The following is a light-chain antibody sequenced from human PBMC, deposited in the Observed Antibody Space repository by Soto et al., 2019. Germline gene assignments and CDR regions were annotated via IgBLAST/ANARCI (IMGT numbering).Light chain of an antibody. J-gene: IGKJ1*01. Sequence: DIQMTQSPSTLSASVGDRVTITCRASQSISSWLAWYQQKPGKAPKLLIYDASSLESGVPSRFSGSGSGTEFTLTISSLQPYDFATYYCQQYNSYSWTCGQGTKVEIK. V-gene: IGKV1-5*01. CDR3: QQYNSYSWT. CDR2: DAS. CDR1: QSISSW.